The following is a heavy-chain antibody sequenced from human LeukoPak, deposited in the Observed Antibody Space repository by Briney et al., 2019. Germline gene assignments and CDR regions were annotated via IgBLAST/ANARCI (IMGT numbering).Heavy chain of an antibody. Sequence: GGSLRLSCAASGFTFSSYGMHWVRQAPGKGLEWVAVIWYDGSNKYYADSVKGRFTISRDNSKNTLYLQMNSLRAEDTAVYYCARGSILTGYYSGWFDPWGQGTLVTVSS. CDR3: ARGSILTGYYSGWFDP. D-gene: IGHD3-9*01. CDR2: IWYDGSNK. CDR1: GFTFSSYG. J-gene: IGHJ5*02. V-gene: IGHV3-33*01.